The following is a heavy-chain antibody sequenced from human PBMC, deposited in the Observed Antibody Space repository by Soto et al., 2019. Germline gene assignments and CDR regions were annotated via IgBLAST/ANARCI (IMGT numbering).Heavy chain of an antibody. CDR3: ASPHGETYHYYYYYGMDV. Sequence: ASVKVSCKASGYTFTGYYMHWLRQSPGQGLEWMGWINPNSGGTNYAQKFQGRVTMTRDTSISTAYMELSRLRSDDTAVYYCASPHGETYHYYYYYGMDVWGQGTTVTVSS. CDR1: GYTFTGYY. CDR2: INPNSGGT. V-gene: IGHV1-2*02. D-gene: IGHD3-10*01. J-gene: IGHJ6*02.